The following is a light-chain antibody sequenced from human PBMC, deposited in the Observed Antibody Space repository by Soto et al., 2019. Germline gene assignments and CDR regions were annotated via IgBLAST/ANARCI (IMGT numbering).Light chain of an antibody. CDR3: RQSSNSPT. CDR2: DAS. J-gene: IGKJ5*01. CDR1: QSVSSY. Sequence: EIVLTQSPATLALSPGERATLSCRASQSVSSYLAWYQQKPGQAPRLLIYDASNRATDIPARFSGSGSGTDFTLTISSLEPEDFAVYYCRQSSNSPTFGHGPRLEI. V-gene: IGKV3-11*01.